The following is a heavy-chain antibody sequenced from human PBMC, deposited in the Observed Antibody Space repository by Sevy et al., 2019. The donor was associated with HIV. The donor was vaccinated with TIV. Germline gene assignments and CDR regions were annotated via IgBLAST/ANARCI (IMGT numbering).Heavy chain of an antibody. Sequence: ASVKVSCKASGYTFTSYDINWVRQATGQGLEWMGWMNPNSGNTGYAQMFQGRVTMTRNTSISTAYMELSSLRSEDTAVYYCAGSSVVTTRPYYYYGMDVWGQGTTVTVSS. D-gene: IGHD2-21*02. CDR1: GYTFTSYD. J-gene: IGHJ6*02. CDR3: AGSSVVTTRPYYYYGMDV. CDR2: MNPNSGNT. V-gene: IGHV1-8*01.